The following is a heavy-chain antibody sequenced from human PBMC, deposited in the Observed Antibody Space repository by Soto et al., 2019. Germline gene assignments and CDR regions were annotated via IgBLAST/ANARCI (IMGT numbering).Heavy chain of an antibody. CDR2: VSGSGGNT. CDR3: AKSRGEIAVAGTRYCDL. J-gene: IGHJ2*01. CDR1: GFTFSSYA. D-gene: IGHD6-19*01. Sequence: EVQLLESGGGLVQPGGSLRLSCAASGFTFSSYAMSVVRQAPGKGLEWVSAVSGSGGNTYFADSVDGRFTLSRDTSKNTLHLQMNSLRAEDTACYYCAKSRGEIAVAGTRYCDLWGRGTLVTVSS. V-gene: IGHV3-23*01.